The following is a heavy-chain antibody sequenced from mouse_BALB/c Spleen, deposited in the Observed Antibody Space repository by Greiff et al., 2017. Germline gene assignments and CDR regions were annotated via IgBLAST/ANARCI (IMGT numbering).Heavy chain of an antibody. CDR1: GYTFTSYW. J-gene: IGHJ3*01. V-gene: IGHV1-69*02. CDR2: IDPSDSYT. Sequence: QVQLQQPGAELVKPGASVKLSCKASGYTFTSYWMHWVKQRPGQGLEWIGEIDPSDSYTNYNQKFKGKATLTVDKSSSTAYMQLSSLTSEDSAVYYCARGGGNYETWFAYWGQGTLVTVSA. D-gene: IGHD2-1*01. CDR3: ARGGGNYETWFAY.